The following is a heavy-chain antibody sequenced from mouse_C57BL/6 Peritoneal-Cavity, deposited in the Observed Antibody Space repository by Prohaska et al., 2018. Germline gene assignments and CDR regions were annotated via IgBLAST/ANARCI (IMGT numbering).Heavy chain of an antibody. CDR3: MRYGSYWYFDV. CDR2: INSDGSAI. Sequence: EVQLLETGGGLVQPGGSRGLSCEGSGFTFSGFWMSWVRQTPGNTLEWMGKINSDGSAINYGASIKNRFTIFRDNDKSTLYLQMSNVRSEDTATYFCMRYGSYWYFDVWGKGTTVTVSS. CDR1: GFTFSGFW. J-gene: IGHJ1*03. V-gene: IGHV11-2*01. D-gene: IGHD1-1*01.